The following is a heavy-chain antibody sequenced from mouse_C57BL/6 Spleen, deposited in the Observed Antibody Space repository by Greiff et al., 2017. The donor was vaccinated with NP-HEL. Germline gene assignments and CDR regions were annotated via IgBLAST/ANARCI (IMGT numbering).Heavy chain of an antibody. J-gene: IGHJ4*01. CDR1: GFTFSSYG. Sequence: EVQLVESGGDLVKPGGSLKLSCAASGFTFSSYGMSWVRQTPDKRLEWVATISRGGSYTYYPDSVKGRFTISRDNAKNTQYLQMSSMKSEDTAMYYCARQRYDYDGSYAMDYWGQGTSVTVSS. CDR2: ISRGGSYT. V-gene: IGHV5-6*01. D-gene: IGHD2-4*01. CDR3: ARQRYDYDGSYAMDY.